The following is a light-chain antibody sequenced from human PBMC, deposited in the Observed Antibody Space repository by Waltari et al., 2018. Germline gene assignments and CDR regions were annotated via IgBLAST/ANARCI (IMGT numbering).Light chain of an antibody. CDR2: DAS. CDR3: QQRSSWPPRYT. V-gene: IGKV3-11*02. CDR1: QILSSY. J-gene: IGKJ2*01. Sequence: EIVLTQSPATLSLSPGESASLSCRANQILSSYLAWYQQKPGQTPRLLIYDASKRATGGPARFSGSGSERDFTLTISSLEPEDFAVYYCQQRSSWPPRYTFGQGTKLEIK.